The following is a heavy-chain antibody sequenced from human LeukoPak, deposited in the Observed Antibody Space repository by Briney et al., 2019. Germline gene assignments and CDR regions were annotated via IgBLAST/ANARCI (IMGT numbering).Heavy chain of an antibody. Sequence: PGGSLRLSCAASGFTFSTYAIHWVRQGPGKGLEWVAVISYHGSNKYYADSVKGRFTISRDNSKNTVYLRMNSLRAEDTAVYYCAREEGYTGTYSVDYWGQGTLVTVSS. CDR3: AREEGYTGTYSVDY. D-gene: IGHD1-26*01. J-gene: IGHJ4*02. V-gene: IGHV3-30-3*01. CDR1: GFTFSTYA. CDR2: ISYHGSNK.